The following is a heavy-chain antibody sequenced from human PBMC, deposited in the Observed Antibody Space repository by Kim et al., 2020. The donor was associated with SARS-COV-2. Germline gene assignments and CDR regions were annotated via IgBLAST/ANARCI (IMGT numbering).Heavy chain of an antibody. D-gene: IGHD3-10*01. CDR1: GGTFSSYA. V-gene: IGHV1-69*13. CDR3: ARGGERYYGSGSYYEYYFDY. CDR2: IIPIFGTA. J-gene: IGHJ4*02. Sequence: SVKVSCKASGGTFSSYAISWVRQAPGQGLEWMGGIIPIFGTANYAQKFQGRVTITADESTSTAYMELSSLRSEDTAVYYCARGGERYYGSGSYYEYYFDYWGQGTLVTVSS.